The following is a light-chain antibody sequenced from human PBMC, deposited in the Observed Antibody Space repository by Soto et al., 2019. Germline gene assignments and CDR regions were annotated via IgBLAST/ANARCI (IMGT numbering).Light chain of an antibody. CDR3: QQYGSSYPWT. J-gene: IGKJ1*01. CDR1: QSVSSNY. V-gene: IGKV3-20*01. CDR2: GAS. Sequence: ESVLTQSPDTLSLSPGERATLSCRASQSVSSNYLAWYQQKPGQAPRLLIYGASSRATGIPDRFSGSGSGTDFTLTIRRLEPEDFAVYYCQQYGSSYPWTFGQGTKVDIK.